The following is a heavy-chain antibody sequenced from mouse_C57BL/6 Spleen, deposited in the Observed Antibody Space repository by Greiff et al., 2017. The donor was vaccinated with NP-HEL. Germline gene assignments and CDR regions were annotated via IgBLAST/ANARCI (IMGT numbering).Heavy chain of an antibody. Sequence: QVQLQQPGAELVKPGASVKLSSKASGYTFTSYWMQWVKQRPGQGLEWIGEIDPSDSYTNYNQKFKGKATLTVDTSSSTAYMQLSSLTSEDSAVYYCARKGRYDYDWYFDVWGTGTTVTVSS. D-gene: IGHD2-4*01. V-gene: IGHV1-50*01. CDR3: ARKGRYDYDWYFDV. CDR2: IDPSDSYT. CDR1: GYTFTSYW. J-gene: IGHJ1*03.